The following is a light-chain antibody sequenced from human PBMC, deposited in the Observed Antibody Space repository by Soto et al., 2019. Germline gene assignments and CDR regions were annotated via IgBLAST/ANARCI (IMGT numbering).Light chain of an antibody. CDR2: DAS. V-gene: IGKV1-5*01. J-gene: IGKJ1*01. CDR1: HSISTY. Sequence: IQMTQSPSSLSASIGDRVTITCRASHSISTYLNWYQQKPGKAPKLLIYDASSLESGVPSRFSGSGSGTEFTLTISSLQPDDFATYYCQQYNSYPWTFGQGTKVDIK. CDR3: QQYNSYPWT.